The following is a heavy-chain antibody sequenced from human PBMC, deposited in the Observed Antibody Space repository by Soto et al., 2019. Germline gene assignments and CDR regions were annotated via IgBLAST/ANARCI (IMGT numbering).Heavy chain of an antibody. J-gene: IGHJ6*02. D-gene: IGHD2-8*01. CDR3: ARGDSTDCSNGVCSFFYNHDMDV. V-gene: IGHV1-2*06. CDR2: INPKSGGT. CDR1: GYSFTDYH. Sequence: QVQLVQSGAEVNKPGASVKVSCKASGYSFTDYHIHWVRQAPGQGLEWLGRINPKSGGTSTAQKFQGRVTMTTDTSISTASMELTRLTSDDTAIYYCARGDSTDCSNGVCSFFYNHDMDVWGQGTTVTVSS.